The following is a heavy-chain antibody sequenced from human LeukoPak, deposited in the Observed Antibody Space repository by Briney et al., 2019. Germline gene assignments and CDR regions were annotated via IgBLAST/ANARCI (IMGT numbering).Heavy chain of an antibody. CDR1: GFTFSSYW. CDR2: IKEDGSEK. Sequence: PGRSLRLSCAASGFTFSSYWMSWVRQAPGKGLEWVANIKEDGSEKHHVGSVKGRFTISRDNANNSLYLQMNSLRPEDTAVYYCARDVGYSIPFDYWGQGTLVTVSS. D-gene: IGHD6-13*01. CDR3: ARDVGYSIPFDY. V-gene: IGHV3-7*04. J-gene: IGHJ4*02.